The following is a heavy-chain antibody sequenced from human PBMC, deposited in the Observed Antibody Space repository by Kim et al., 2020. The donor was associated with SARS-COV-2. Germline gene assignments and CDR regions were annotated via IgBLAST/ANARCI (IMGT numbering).Heavy chain of an antibody. V-gene: IGHV3-30*04. Sequence: GGSLRLSCAASGLNFRSYAMHWVRQAPGKGLEWVAIISYDGSNKYYADSVKGRFTISRDNSKNTLYLQMNSLRAEDTAVYYCARQQHPVGAFDIWGQGT. J-gene: IGHJ3*02. CDR3: ARQQHPVGAFDI. CDR2: ISYDGSNK. CDR1: GLNFRSYA. D-gene: IGHD6-13*01.